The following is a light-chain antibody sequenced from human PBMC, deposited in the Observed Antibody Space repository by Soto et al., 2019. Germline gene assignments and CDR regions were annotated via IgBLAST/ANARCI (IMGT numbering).Light chain of an antibody. CDR3: AAWDDSLNGLV. V-gene: IGLV1-44*01. Sequence: QSVLTQPPSTSGTPGQRVTVSCSGSSSNIGRYAVNWYQQLPGTAPKLLISSDDQRPSGVPDRFSGSKSGTSVSLAISGLQSGDEADYYCAAWDDSLNGLVFGGGTKVTVL. CDR1: SSNIGRYA. J-gene: IGLJ2*01. CDR2: SDD.